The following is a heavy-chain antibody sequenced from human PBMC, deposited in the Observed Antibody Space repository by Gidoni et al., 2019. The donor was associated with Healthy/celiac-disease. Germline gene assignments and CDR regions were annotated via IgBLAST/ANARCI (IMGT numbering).Heavy chain of an antibody. D-gene: IGHD5-18*01. CDR3: AKDFDVGVDTATYFDY. J-gene: IGHJ4*02. CDR1: GFTFDEYA. Sequence: EVQLAESGGGLVQPGRSLRLSCAASGFTFDEYAMHWVRQAPGKGLEWVSGICWNSGIICYADSVKGRFTISRDNAKNSLYLQMNSLRAEDTALYYCAKDFDVGVDTATYFDYWGQGTLVTVSS. V-gene: IGHV3-9*01. CDR2: ICWNSGII.